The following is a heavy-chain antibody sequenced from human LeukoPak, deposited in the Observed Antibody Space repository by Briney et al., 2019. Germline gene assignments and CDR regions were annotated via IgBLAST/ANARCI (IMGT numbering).Heavy chain of an antibody. CDR3: AREAGLWTDSSSPTFDY. J-gene: IGHJ4*02. CDR2: ISSSRGYI. V-gene: IGHV3-21*01. CDR1: GFTFSSYT. D-gene: IGHD6-6*01. Sequence: GGSLRLSCAASGFTFSSYTMNWVRQAPGEGLEWVSSISSSRGYIYYADSVKVRLTISRDNAKNSLYLQMDSLRAEDTAVYYCAREAGLWTDSSSPTFDYWGQGTLVTVSS.